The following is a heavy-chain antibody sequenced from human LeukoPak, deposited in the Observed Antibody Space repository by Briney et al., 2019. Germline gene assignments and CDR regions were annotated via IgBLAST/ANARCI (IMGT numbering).Heavy chain of an antibody. CDR2: SRNKVNSYTT. J-gene: IGHJ4*02. CDR3: TNLGGGPTYDGY. Sequence: GGSLRLSCAASGFTFSSYSMNWVRQAPGKGLEWVGRSRNKVNSYTTEYAASVKGRFTISRDDSKNLLYLQMNSLKSEDTAVYYCTNLGGGPTYDGYWGQGTLVTVSS. D-gene: IGHD1-26*01. V-gene: IGHV3-72*01. CDR1: GFTFSSYS.